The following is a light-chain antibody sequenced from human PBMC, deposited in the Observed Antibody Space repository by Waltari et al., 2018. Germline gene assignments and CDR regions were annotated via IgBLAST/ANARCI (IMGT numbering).Light chain of an antibody. CDR2: DVT. Sequence: QSALTQPRSVSGSRGQSVPISCTGTNSDVGGYDTVSWYQQYPGKAPKVIIYDVTKRSSGVPDRFSGSKSGNTASLTISGLQTEDEADYYCSSYTATNTLIFGGGTKVTAL. CDR1: NSDVGGYDT. V-gene: IGLV2-11*01. CDR3: SSYTATNTLI. J-gene: IGLJ2*01.